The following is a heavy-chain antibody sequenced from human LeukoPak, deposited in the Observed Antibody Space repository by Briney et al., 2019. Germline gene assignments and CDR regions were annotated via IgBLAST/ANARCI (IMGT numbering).Heavy chain of an antibody. D-gene: IGHD3-22*01. Sequence: GGSLRLSCAASGFTFSSYAMSWVRQAPGKGLEWVSAISGSGGSTYYADSVKGRFTISRDNSKNTLYLQMNSLRAEDTAVYYCAKVFSMSYYDEEYYFDYWGQGTLVTVSS. CDR2: ISGSGGST. V-gene: IGHV3-23*01. CDR1: GFTFSSYA. J-gene: IGHJ4*02. CDR3: AKVFSMSYYDEEYYFDY.